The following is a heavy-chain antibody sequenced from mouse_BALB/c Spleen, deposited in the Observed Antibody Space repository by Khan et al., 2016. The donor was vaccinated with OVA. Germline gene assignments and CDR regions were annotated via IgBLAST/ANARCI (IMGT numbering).Heavy chain of an antibody. CDR3: AREGAYYRSDGWFAY. CDR1: GYTFTTYT. D-gene: IGHD2-14*01. V-gene: IGHV1-4*01. CDR2: INPSNGYT. Sequence: QVQLKESGAELARPGASVKMSCKASGYTFTTYTMHWVKQRPGQGLEWIGYINPSNGYTNYNQKFKDKSTLTADKSSSTAYMQLSSLTSDYSAVYYCAREGAYYRSDGWFAYWGQGTLVTVPA. J-gene: IGHJ3*01.